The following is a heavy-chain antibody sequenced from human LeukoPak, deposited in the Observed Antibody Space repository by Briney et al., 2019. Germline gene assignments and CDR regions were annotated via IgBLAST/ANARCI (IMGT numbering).Heavy chain of an antibody. Sequence: GASVKVSCKPSGYTFTSYGISWVRQAPGQGLEWMGWISAYNGNTNYAQKLQGRVTMTTDTSTSTAYMELRRLRSDDTAVYYCARAYDFWSGYYNFDYWGQGTLVTVSS. D-gene: IGHD3-3*01. CDR2: ISAYNGNT. CDR3: ARAYDFWSGYYNFDY. CDR1: GYTFTSYG. V-gene: IGHV1-18*01. J-gene: IGHJ4*02.